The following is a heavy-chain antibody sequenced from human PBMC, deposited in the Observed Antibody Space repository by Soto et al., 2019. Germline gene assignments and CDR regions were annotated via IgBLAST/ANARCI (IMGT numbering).Heavy chain of an antibody. D-gene: IGHD6-13*01. J-gene: IGHJ5*02. V-gene: IGHV3-66*01. Sequence: EVQLVESGGGLVQPGGSLRLSCAASGFTVSSNYMSWVRQAPGKGLEWVSVIYSGGSTYYADSVKGRFTISRDNSKNTLYLQMNSLRAEDTAVCYCARRKGIAAAGTVGHWFDPWGQGTLVTVSS. CDR1: GFTVSSNY. CDR2: IYSGGST. CDR3: ARRKGIAAAGTVGHWFDP.